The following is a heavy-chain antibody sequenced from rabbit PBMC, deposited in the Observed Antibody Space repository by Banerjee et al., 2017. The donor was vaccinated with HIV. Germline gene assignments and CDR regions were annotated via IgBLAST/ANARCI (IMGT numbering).Heavy chain of an antibody. CDR2: INSSSRNV. Sequence: QEQLEESGGDLVQPEGSLTLTCTASGFSFSGNYGCWVRQAPGKGLEWIGCINSSSRNVVYASWATGRFTISKTSSTTVTLQMTSLTAADTATYLCARDLAGVIGWNFNLWGPGTLVTVS. CDR1: GFSFSGNYG. D-gene: IGHD4-1*01. CDR3: ARDLAGVIGWNFNL. J-gene: IGHJ4*01. V-gene: IGHV1S45*01.